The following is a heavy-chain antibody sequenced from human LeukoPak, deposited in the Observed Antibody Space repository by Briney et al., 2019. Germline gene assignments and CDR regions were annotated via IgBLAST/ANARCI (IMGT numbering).Heavy chain of an antibody. CDR2: ISYDGSNK. CDR3: ARWGVVVTAPGMDV. J-gene: IGHJ6*02. CDR1: GFTFSSYA. D-gene: IGHD2-21*02. V-gene: IGHV3-30-3*01. Sequence: GGSLRLSCAASGFTFSSYAMHWVRQAPGKGLEWVAVISYDGSNKYYADSVKGRFTISRDNSKNTLYLQMNSLRAEDTAVYYCARWGVVVTAPGMDVWGQGTTVTVSS.